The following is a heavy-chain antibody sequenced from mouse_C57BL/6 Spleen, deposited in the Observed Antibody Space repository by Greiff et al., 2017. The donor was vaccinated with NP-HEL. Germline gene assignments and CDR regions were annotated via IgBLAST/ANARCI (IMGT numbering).Heavy chain of an antibody. D-gene: IGHD1-1*02. CDR1: GYTFTEYT. CDR3: ARHEVRGWWGY. Sequence: VHVKQSGAELVKPGASVKLSCKASGYTFTEYTIHWVKQRSGQGLEWIGWFYPGSGSIKYNEKFKDKTTLTADKASSTVYMELSRLTAEDSAVYFCARHEVRGWWGYWGQGTTLTVSA. V-gene: IGHV1-62-2*01. J-gene: IGHJ2*01. CDR2: FYPGSGSI.